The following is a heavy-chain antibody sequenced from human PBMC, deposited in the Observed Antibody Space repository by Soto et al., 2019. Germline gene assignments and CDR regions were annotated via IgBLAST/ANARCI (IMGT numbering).Heavy chain of an antibody. Sequence: QVQLVQSGAEVKKPGASVKVSCKASGYTFTSYGISWVRQATGQGLEWMGWISAYNGNTNYAQKLQGRVTMTTDTPTSTVYMELRSLRSDDTAVYYCARDLGFVEIAFDYWGQGTLVHVSS. CDR3: ARDLGFVEIAFDY. CDR2: ISAYNGNT. D-gene: IGHD3-10*01. CDR1: GYTFTSYG. J-gene: IGHJ4*02. V-gene: IGHV1-18*01.